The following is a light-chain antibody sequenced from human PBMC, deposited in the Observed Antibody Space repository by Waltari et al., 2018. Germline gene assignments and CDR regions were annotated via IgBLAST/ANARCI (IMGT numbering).Light chain of an antibody. J-gene: IGKJ1*01. Sequence: EIVMTQSQATLSVSPGERATLSGRASQSVSSNLAWYQQKPCQAPRLLIYGASTRATGIPARFSGSGSGTEFTLTISSLQSEDFAVYYCQQYNNWPRTFGQGTKVEIK. V-gene: IGKV3-15*01. CDR3: QQYNNWPRT. CDR2: GAS. CDR1: QSVSSN.